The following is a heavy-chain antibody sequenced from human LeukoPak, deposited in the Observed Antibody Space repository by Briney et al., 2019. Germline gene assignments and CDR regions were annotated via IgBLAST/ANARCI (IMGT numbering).Heavy chain of an antibody. CDR3: ARAHNGDLYYFDY. CDR2: IYSGGST. J-gene: IGHJ4*02. CDR1: GSTVSSSY. Sequence: GGSLRLSCAASGSTVSSSYMSWVRQAPGQGLDWLSIIYSGGSTYYADSVKGRFTISRDNSKNTLYLQMNSLRAEDTAVYYCARAHNGDLYYFDYWGQGALVTVSS. D-gene: IGHD4-17*01. V-gene: IGHV3-66*01.